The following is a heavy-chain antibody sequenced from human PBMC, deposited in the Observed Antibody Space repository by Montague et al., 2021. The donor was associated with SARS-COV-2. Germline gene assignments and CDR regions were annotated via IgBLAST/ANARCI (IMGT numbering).Heavy chain of an antibody. CDR3: ARDRDWDDWCGMDV. CDR1: GSIFSSYE. Sequence: SRRLSWSASGSIFSSYEMNWVRQAPGKGLEWISYISSSGGGSTKHYTDSVKGRFTISRDNAKNSLYLQMNSLRVEDTAIYYCARDRDWDDWCGMDVWGQGTTVTVSS. CDR2: ISSSGGGSTK. J-gene: IGHJ6*02. D-gene: IGHD2-21*01. V-gene: IGHV3-48*03.